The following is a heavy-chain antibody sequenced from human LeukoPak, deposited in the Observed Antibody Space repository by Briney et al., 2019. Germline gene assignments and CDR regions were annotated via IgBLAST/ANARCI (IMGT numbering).Heavy chain of an antibody. CDR1: GGSFGGYY. Sequence: SETLSLTCAVYGGSFGGYYWSWIRQPPGKGLEWIGEINHSGSTNYNPSLKSRVTISVDTSKNQFSLKLSSVTAADTAVYYCARGPGESTDYWGQGTLVTVSS. V-gene: IGHV4-34*01. D-gene: IGHD3-16*01. CDR2: INHSGST. CDR3: ARGPGESTDY. J-gene: IGHJ4*02.